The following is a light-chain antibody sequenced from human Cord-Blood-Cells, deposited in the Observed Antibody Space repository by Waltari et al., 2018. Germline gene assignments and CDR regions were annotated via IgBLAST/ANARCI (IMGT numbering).Light chain of an antibody. V-gene: IGKV3-11*01. Sequence: EIVLTQSPATLSLSPGERATLSCRASQSVSSYLAWYQQKPGQAPRLLIYDASNRATGIPGRFSGSGSETDFTLTISSLEPEDFAVYYCQQRSNWPPITFGQGTRLEIK. CDR3: QQRSNWPPIT. CDR2: DAS. CDR1: QSVSSY. J-gene: IGKJ5*01.